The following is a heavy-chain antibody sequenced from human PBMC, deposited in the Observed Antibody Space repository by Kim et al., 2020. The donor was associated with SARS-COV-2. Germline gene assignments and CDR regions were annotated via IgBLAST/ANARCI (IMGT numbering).Heavy chain of an antibody. CDR2: INHSGST. D-gene: IGHD2-15*01. V-gene: IGHV4-34*01. CDR1: GGSFSGYY. Sequence: SETLSLTCAVYGGSFSGYYWSWIRQPPGKGLEWIGEINHSGSTNYNPSLKSRVTISVDTSKNQFSLKLSSVTAADTAVYYCARAHPGYCSGGSCSGGMDVWGKGTTVTVSS. CDR3: ARAHPGYCSGGSCSGGMDV. J-gene: IGHJ6*04.